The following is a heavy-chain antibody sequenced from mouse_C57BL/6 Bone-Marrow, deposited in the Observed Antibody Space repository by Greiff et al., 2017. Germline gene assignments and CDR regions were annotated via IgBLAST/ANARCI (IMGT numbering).Heavy chain of an antibody. CDR2: IYPRDGST. J-gene: IGHJ1*03. CDR1: GYTFTSYD. CDR3: ARVGVDGSSGDWYFDV. D-gene: IGHD1-1*01. Sequence: VQLQQSGPELVKPGASVKLSYKASGYTFTSYDITWVKQRPGQGLEWIGWIYPRDGSTKYNEKFQGKATLTVDTSSSTAYMALHILTSEDSAVYCCARVGVDGSSGDWYFDVWGTGTTVTVSS. V-gene: IGHV1-85*01.